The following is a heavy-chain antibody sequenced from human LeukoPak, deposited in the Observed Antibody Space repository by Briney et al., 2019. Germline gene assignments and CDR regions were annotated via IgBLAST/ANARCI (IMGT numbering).Heavy chain of an antibody. CDR3: ARDKDSSSWFPSYSQH. CDR1: GYTFTGYY. J-gene: IGHJ1*01. D-gene: IGHD6-13*01. V-gene: IGHV1-2*02. CDR2: INPNSGGT. Sequence: ASVKVSCKASGYTFTGYYMHWVRQAPGQGLEWMGWINPNSGGTNYAQKFQGRVTMTRDTSISTAYMELRSLRSDDTAVYYCARDKDSSSWFPSYSQHWGQGTLVTVSS.